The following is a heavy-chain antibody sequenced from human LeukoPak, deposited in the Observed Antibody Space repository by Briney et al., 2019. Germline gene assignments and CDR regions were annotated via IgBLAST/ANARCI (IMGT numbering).Heavy chain of an antibody. J-gene: IGHJ6*03. CDR2: ISGGGGSP. V-gene: IGHV3-23*01. CDR1: GFTFSSYG. CDR3: AKVPSGLIAAAEYCYYYMDV. D-gene: IGHD6-13*01. Sequence: RSGGSLRLSCAASGFTFSSYGMSWVRQAPGKGLEWVSAISGGGGSPYYADSVKGRFTISRDNSKNTLYLQMNSLRAEDTAVYYCAKVPSGLIAAAEYCYYYMDVWGKGTTVTISS.